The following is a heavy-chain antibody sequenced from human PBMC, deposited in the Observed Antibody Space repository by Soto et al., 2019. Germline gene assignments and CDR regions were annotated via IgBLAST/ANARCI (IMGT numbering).Heavy chain of an antibody. CDR1: GGSISSGGYY. CDR3: ARDTLSSGYLSG. J-gene: IGHJ4*02. Sequence: PSETLSLTCTVSGGSISSGGYYWSWIRQHPGKGLEWIGYIYYSGSTYYNPSLKSRVTISVDTSKNQFSLKLSSVTAADTAVYYCARDTLSSGYLSGWGQGTLVTVS. V-gene: IGHV4-31*03. D-gene: IGHD3-22*01. CDR2: IYYSGST.